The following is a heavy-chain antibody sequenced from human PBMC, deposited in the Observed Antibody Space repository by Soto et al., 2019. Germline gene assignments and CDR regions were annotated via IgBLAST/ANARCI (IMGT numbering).Heavy chain of an antibody. CDR1: GFTFSRAW. CDR3: TRVQAYYYYGMDV. D-gene: IGHD1-1*01. CDR2: IKTKSDGGTT. V-gene: IGHV3-15*01. J-gene: IGHJ6*01. Sequence: EVQLVESGGGLVKPGESLRLSCAASGFTFSRAWMSWVRQSPGKGLEWVGRIKTKSDGGTTDYAASVKGRFTISRDDSEKTVYLQMDSLETDDTAVYYCTRVQAYYYYGMDVW.